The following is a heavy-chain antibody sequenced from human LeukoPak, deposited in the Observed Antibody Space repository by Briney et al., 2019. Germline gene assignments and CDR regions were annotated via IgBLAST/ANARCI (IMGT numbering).Heavy chain of an antibody. V-gene: IGHV3-23*01. D-gene: IGHD3-22*01. Sequence: GGSLRLSCAASGFTFSSYAMSWVRQAPGKGLEWVSAISGSGGSTYYADSVKGRFTISRDNSKNTLYLQMNSLRAEDTAVYYCAKDFAYYYDSSGYFTDDYFDYWGQGTLVTVSS. CDR1: GFTFSSYA. J-gene: IGHJ4*02. CDR3: AKDFAYYYDSSGYFTDDYFDY. CDR2: ISGSGGST.